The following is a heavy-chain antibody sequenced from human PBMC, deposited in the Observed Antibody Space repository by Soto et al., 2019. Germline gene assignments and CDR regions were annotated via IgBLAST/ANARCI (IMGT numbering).Heavy chain of an antibody. CDR2: ISYDGRNK. D-gene: IGHD1-1*01. CDR3: AKSGGHFYPYGAFDI. J-gene: IGHJ3*02. Sequence: GGSLRLSCAASGFTFSVYGMHWVRQAPGKGLEWVAVISYDGRNKYYAESLKGRFTISRDDSKNTLYLQMNSLRAEDTAVYYCAKSGGHFYPYGAFDIWGQGTLVTVSS. V-gene: IGHV3-30*18. CDR1: GFTFSVYG.